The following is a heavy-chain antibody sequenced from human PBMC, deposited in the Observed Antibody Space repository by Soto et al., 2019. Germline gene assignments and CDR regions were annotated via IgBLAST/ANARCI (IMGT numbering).Heavy chain of an antibody. CDR3: ARDLLVYCTNGVCLVRNWFDP. Sequence: SQTLSLTCAISVDSVSSSSAAWNWIRQSPSRGLEWLGRTYYRSKWYNDYAVSVKSRITINPDTSKNQFSLQLNSVTPEDTAVYYCARDLLVYCTNGVCLVRNWFDPGGQGTLVTVSS. D-gene: IGHD2-8*01. CDR2: TYYRSKWYN. J-gene: IGHJ5*02. CDR1: VDSVSSSSAA. V-gene: IGHV6-1*01.